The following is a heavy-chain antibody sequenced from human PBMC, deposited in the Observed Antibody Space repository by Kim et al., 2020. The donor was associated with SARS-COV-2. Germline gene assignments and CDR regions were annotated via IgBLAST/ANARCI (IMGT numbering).Heavy chain of an antibody. D-gene: IGHD6-6*01. CDR2: ISYDGSNK. V-gene: IGHV3-30*04. CDR3: ARDWSIAARTKLTKATVCNWFDP. CDR1: GFTVSSYA. Sequence: GGSLRLSCAASGFTVSSYAMHWVRQAPGKGLEWVAVISYDGSNKYYVDSVNGRFTISRDNSKNTLYLQMNSLRAEDTAVYYCARDWSIAARTKLTKATVCNWFDPGGQGTLVTVSS. J-gene: IGHJ5*02.